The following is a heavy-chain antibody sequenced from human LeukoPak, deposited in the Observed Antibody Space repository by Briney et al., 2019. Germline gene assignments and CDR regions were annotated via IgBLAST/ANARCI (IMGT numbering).Heavy chain of an antibody. D-gene: IGHD3-9*01. V-gene: IGHV3-48*03. CDR2: ISNSGRTI. Sequence: GSLRLSCAASGFTFSSYEMNWVRQAPGKGLEWVSYISNSGRTIYYADSVKGRFTISRDNAKNSLYLQMNSLRAEDTAVYYCATDILTGYFRIFDYWGQGTLVTVSS. J-gene: IGHJ4*02. CDR1: GFTFSSYE. CDR3: ATDILTGYFRIFDY.